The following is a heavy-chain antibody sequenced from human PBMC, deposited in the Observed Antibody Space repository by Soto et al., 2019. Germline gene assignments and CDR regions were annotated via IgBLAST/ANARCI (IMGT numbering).Heavy chain of an antibody. J-gene: IGHJ6*02. D-gene: IGHD2-2*02. V-gene: IGHV3-23*01. Sequence: EVQLLESGGGLVQPGGSLRLSCAASGFTFSSYAMSWVRQAPGKGLEWVSAISGSGGSTYYADSVKGRFTISRDNSKKTLYLQMYSRRAEETAVYYCAKYFVVVPASILVCYYGMDVWGPGTTVTVPS. CDR1: GFTFSSYA. CDR2: ISGSGGST. CDR3: AKYFVVVPASILVCYYGMDV.